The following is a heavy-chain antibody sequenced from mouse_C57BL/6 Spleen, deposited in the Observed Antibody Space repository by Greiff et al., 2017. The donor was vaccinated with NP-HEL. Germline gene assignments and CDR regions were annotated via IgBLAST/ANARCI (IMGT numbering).Heavy chain of an antibody. CDR3: ARRAVTTGNYFDY. CDR1: GYAFSSSW. CDR2: IYPGDGDT. Sequence: QVQLQQSGPELVKPGASVKISCKASGYAFSSSWMNWVKQRPGKGLEWIGRIYPGDGDTNYNGKFKGKATLTADKSSSTAYMQLSSLTSEDSAVYFCARRAVTTGNYFDYWGQGTTLTVSS. J-gene: IGHJ2*01. V-gene: IGHV1-82*01. D-gene: IGHD2-2*01.